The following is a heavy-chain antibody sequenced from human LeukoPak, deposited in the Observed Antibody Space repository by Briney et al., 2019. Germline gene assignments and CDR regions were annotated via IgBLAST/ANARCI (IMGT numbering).Heavy chain of an antibody. CDR1: GGSISSYY. CDR3: ARDRPFGWYRRPRFDY. J-gene: IGHJ4*02. V-gene: IGHV4-59*12. D-gene: IGHD6-19*01. Sequence: TSETLSLTCTVSGGSISSYYWSWIQQPPGKGLEWIGYIYYSGSTNYNPSLKSRVTISVDTSKNQFSLKLSSVTAADTAVYYCARDRPFGWYRRPRFDYWGLGTLVTVSS. CDR2: IYYSGST.